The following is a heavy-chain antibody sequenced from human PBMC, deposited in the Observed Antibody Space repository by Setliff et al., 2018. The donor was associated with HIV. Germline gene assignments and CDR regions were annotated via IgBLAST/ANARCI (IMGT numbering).Heavy chain of an antibody. CDR2: IYSGGST. V-gene: IGHV3-66*02. CDR3: ARDQWGYSYGY. D-gene: IGHD5-18*01. J-gene: IGHJ4*01. CDR1: GFTVSSNY. Sequence: GGSLRLSCAASGFTVSSNYMSWVRQAPGKGLEWVSVIYSGGSTYYADSVKGRFTISRDNSKNTLYLQMNSLRAEDAAVYYCARDQWGYSYGYWGHGTQVTVSS.